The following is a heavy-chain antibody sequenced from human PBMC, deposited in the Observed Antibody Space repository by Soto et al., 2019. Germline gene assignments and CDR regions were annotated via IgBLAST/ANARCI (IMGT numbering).Heavy chain of an antibody. Sequence: GASVKVSCKASGYTFTGYYMHWVRQAPGQGLEWMGWINPNSGGTNYAQKFQGRVTMTRDTSISTAYMELSRLRSDDTAVYYCASVGGLRFCEWPIGRDYCGMDVWGQGTTVTVSS. CDR3: ASVGGLRFCEWPIGRDYCGMDV. J-gene: IGHJ6*02. D-gene: IGHD3-3*01. CDR1: GYTFTGYY. V-gene: IGHV1-2*02. CDR2: INPNSGGT.